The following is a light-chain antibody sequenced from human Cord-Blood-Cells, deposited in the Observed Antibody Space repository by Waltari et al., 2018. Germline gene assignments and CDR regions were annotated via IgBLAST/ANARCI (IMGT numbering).Light chain of an antibody. Sequence: SYELTQPPSVSVSPAQTARITCSGAALPKQYAYWYQQKPGQAPVLVIYKDSERPSGIPERFSGSSSGTTVTLTISGVQAEDEADYYCQSADSSGTYVVFGGGTKLTVL. J-gene: IGLJ2*01. CDR1: ALPKQY. V-gene: IGLV3-25*03. CDR2: KDS. CDR3: QSADSSGTYVV.